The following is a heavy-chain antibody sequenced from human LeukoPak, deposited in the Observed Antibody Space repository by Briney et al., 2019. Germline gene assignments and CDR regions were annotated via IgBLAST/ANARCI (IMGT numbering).Heavy chain of an antibody. J-gene: IGHJ6*02. Sequence: ASVKVSCKASGYTFTGYYMHWVRQAPGQGLEWMGWINPSSGGTNYAQKFQGRVTMTRDTSISTAYMELSRLRSDDTAVYYCARVQGIAAAGTVGGFGMDVWGQGTTVTVSS. CDR2: INPSSGGT. CDR3: ARVQGIAAAGTVGGFGMDV. CDR1: GYTFTGYY. V-gene: IGHV1-2*02. D-gene: IGHD6-13*01.